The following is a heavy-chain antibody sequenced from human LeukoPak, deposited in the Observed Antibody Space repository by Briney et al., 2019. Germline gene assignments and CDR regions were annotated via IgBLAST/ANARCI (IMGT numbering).Heavy chain of an antibody. J-gene: IGHJ4*02. CDR1: GGSISSSSYY. V-gene: IGHV4-39*07. CDR3: ARDRKQQLV. CDR2: IYYSGST. D-gene: IGHD6-13*01. Sequence: SETLSLTCTVSGGSISSSSYYWGWIRQPPGKGLEWIGSIYYSGSTYYNPSLKSRVTISVDTSKNQFSLKLSSVTAAGTAVYYCARDRKQQLVWGQGTLVTVSS.